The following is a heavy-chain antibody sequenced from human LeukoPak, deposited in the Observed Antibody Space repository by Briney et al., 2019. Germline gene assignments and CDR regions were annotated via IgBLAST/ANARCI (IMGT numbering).Heavy chain of an antibody. CDR1: GFTFSSYV. CDR3: AKYRGFGDSYDS. Sequence: GGSLRLSCAASGFTFSSYVMSWVRQAPGKGLEWVSAITGSGGSPYYADSVKGRFTISRDNSKNTLYLQMNSLRAEDSAVYYCAKYRGFGDSYDSWGQGTLVTVSS. CDR2: ITGSGGSP. J-gene: IGHJ4*02. V-gene: IGHV3-23*01. D-gene: IGHD3-10*01.